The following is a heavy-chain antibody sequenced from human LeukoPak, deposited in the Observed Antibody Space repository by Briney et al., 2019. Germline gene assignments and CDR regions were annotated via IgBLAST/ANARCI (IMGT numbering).Heavy chain of an antibody. CDR3: AYTRDSSGSDY. V-gene: IGHV4-59*08. Sequence: SETLSLTCTVSGGSISSYYWSWIRQPPGKGLEWIGYIYYSGSTNYNPSLKSRVTISVDTSKNQFSLKLSSVTAADTAVYYCAYTRDSSGSDYWGQGTLATVSS. D-gene: IGHD3-22*01. CDR1: GGSISSYY. J-gene: IGHJ4*02. CDR2: IYYSGST.